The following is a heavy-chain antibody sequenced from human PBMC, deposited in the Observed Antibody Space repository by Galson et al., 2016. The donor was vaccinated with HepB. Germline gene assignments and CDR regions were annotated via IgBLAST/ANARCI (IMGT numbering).Heavy chain of an antibody. CDR3: ARTPRYCRGDGCDGFGI. CDR2: IDWDNNE. J-gene: IGHJ3*02. Sequence: PALVKPPQTLTLTCTFSGFSLRTNGMCVSWIRQPPGKALGWLARIDWDNNEYRSPSLRTRLTISKDTSKNQVVLTMTNLDPEDTATYYCARTPRYCRGDGCDGFGIWGQGTKVTVSA. V-gene: IGHV2-70*11. CDR1: GFSLRTNGMC. D-gene: IGHD2-15*01.